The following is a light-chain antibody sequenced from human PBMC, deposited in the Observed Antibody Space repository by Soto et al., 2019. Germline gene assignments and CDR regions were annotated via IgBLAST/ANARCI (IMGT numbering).Light chain of an antibody. V-gene: IGKV1-39*01. CDR3: QQSYSSSWT. CDR1: QSISSS. Sequence: DIQMTQAPSSLSASVGDRVTITCRASQSISSSLNWYQQKPGKAPNLLIYGTSGLQSGVPSRFSGSGSGTDFTLTITSLQREDFATYYCQQSYSSSWTFGQGTKVDIK. J-gene: IGKJ1*01. CDR2: GTS.